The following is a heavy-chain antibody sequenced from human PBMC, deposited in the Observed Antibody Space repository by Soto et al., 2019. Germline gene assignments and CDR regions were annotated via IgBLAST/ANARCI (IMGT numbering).Heavy chain of an antibody. D-gene: IGHD3-10*01. J-gene: IGHJ4*02. CDR3: AKDRISVRGVIITYPRSFDY. V-gene: IGHV3-23*01. CDR2: ISGSGGST. CDR1: GFTFSSYA. Sequence: GGSLRLSCAASGFTFSSYAMSWVRQAPGKGLEWVSAISGSGGSTYYADSVKGRFTISRDNSKNTLYLQMNSLRAEDTAVYYCAKDRISVRGVIITYPRSFDYWGQGTLVTVSS.